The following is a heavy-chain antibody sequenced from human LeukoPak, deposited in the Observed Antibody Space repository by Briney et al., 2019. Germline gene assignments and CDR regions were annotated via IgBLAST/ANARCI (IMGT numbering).Heavy chain of an antibody. V-gene: IGHV3-23*01. CDR1: GFIFSKYD. Sequence: GGSLRLSCVASGFIFSKYDMSWLRQAPRKGLEWVSAIRIGGGTTYYAGSAKGRSTISRDNSKNTLYLQMNSLRAEDTAIYYCAKYIVGGTVDYWGQGTLVTVP. CDR2: IRIGGGTT. CDR3: AKYIVGGTVDY. D-gene: IGHD1-26*01. J-gene: IGHJ4*02.